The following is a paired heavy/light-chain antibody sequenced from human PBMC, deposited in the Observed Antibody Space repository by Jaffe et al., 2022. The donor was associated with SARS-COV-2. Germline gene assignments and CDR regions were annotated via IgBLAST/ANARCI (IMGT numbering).Heavy chain of an antibody. CDR2: ISYDGSKK. V-gene: IGHV3-30*04. CDR3: ARGEYSSGWSDVFDI. Sequence: QVQLVESGGGVVQPGRSLRLSCAASGFTFSSYAMHWVRQAPGKGLEWVAVISYDGSKKYYADFVKGRFTISRDNSKNTLYLETNSLREEDTAVYYCARGEYSSGWSDVFDIWGQGTMVTVSS. J-gene: IGHJ3*02. CDR1: GFTFSSYA. D-gene: IGHD6-19*01.
Light chain of an antibody. CDR1: QSITTW. CDR3: QKYNSYPIT. J-gene: IGKJ5*01. Sequence: DIQMTQSPSTLSASVGDRVTITCRASQSITTWLAWYQQKPGKVPKLLIYKASTLESGVPSRFSGSGSGTEFTLTISSLQPDDFATYYCQKYNSYPITFGQGTRLEIK. V-gene: IGKV1-5*03. CDR2: KAS.